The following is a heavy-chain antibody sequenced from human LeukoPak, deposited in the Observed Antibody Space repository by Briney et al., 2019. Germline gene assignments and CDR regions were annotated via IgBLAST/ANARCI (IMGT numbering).Heavy chain of an antibody. CDR1: GFTFGDYA. CDR3: TRDPTRGGFGELQYFDY. J-gene: IGHJ4*02. CDR2: IRSKAYGGTT. V-gene: IGHV3-49*03. Sequence: GGSLRLSCTASGFTFGDYAMSWFRQAPGKGLEWVGFIRSKAYGGTTEYAASVKGRFTISRDDSKSIAYLQMNSLKTEDTAVYYCTRDPTRGGFGELQYFDYWGQGTLVTVSS. D-gene: IGHD3-10*01.